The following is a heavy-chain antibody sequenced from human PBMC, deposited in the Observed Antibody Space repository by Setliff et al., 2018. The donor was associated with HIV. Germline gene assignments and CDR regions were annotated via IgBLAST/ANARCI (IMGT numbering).Heavy chain of an antibody. J-gene: IGHJ3*02. CDR3: TTFFPWGSYRYTSRDAFDI. CDR2: IKSKTDGGTT. D-gene: IGHD3-16*02. Sequence: PGGSLRLSCAASGFTFSNAWMSWVRQAPGKGLEWVGRIKSKTDGGTTDYAAPVKGRFTISRDDSKNTLYLQMNSLKTEDTAVYYCTTFFPWGSYRYTSRDAFDIWGQGTMVTVSS. CDR1: GFTFSNAW. V-gene: IGHV3-15*01.